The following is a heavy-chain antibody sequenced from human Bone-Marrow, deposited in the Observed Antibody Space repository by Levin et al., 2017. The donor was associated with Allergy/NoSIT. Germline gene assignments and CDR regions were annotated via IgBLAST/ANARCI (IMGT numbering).Heavy chain of an antibody. J-gene: IGHJ6*02. D-gene: IGHD3-9*01. CDR1: GSTFTSYD. CDR3: ARGIKFYDILTGYYYYYDGMDV. V-gene: IGHV1-8*01. CDR2: MNPNSGNT. Sequence: GGSLRLSCKASGSTFTSYDINWVRQATGQGLEWMGWMNPNSGNTGYAQKFQGRVTMTRNTSISTAYMELSSLRSEDTAVYYCARGIKFYDILTGYYYYYDGMDVWGQGTTVTVSS.